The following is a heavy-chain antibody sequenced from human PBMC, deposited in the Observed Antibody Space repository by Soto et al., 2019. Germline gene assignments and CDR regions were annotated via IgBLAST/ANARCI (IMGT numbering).Heavy chain of an antibody. D-gene: IGHD3-10*01. CDR1: GFPFTSYG. CDR2: ISYDGSDK. J-gene: IGHJ4*02. V-gene: IGHV3-30*03. CDR3: VGGQYYFDY. Sequence: QVQLVESGGGVVQPGRSLRLSCAGSGFPFTSYGMHWVREGPDKGLEWVAVISYDGSDKYYADSVKGRFTISRDNSKTMLSLQMNSLRPEDTALYYCVGGQYYFDYRGQGTLVIVSS.